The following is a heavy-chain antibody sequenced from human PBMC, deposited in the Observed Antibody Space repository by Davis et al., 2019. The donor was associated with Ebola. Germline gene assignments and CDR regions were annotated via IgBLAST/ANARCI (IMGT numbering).Heavy chain of an antibody. Sequence: GESLKISCAASGFTFSSYGMHWVRQAPGKGLEWVAVISYDGSNKYYADSVKGRFTISRDNSKNTLYLQMNSLRAEDTAVYYCAKVMGKYSYGYSFDYWGQGTLVTVSS. V-gene: IGHV3-30*18. J-gene: IGHJ4*02. CDR3: AKVMGKYSYGYSFDY. CDR1: GFTFSSYG. CDR2: ISYDGSNK. D-gene: IGHD5-18*01.